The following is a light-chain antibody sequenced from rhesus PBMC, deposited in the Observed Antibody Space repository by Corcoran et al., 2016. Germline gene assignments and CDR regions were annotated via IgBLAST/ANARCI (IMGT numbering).Light chain of an antibody. CDR1: QCISRR. CDR3: LQYDRSPYT. CDR2: KAS. Sequence: DIQMTQSPSSLSESAGDTVTITCRASQCISRRSDWYQQKPGKAPKAVINKASSLQSGVPSRFSGSGSGTDFTLTISSLQPEDFATWYCLQYDRSPYTFGQRTKLKIK. V-gene: IGKV1-22*01. J-gene: IGKJ2*01.